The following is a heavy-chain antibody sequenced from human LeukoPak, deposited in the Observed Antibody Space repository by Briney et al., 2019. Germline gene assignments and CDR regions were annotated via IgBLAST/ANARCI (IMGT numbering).Heavy chain of an antibody. V-gene: IGHV1-18*04. CDR2: ISAYNGNT. Sequence: ASVKVSCKASGYTFTSYGISWVRQAPGQGLEWMGWISAYNGNTNYAQKLQGRVTMTTDTSTSPAYMELRSLRSDDTAAYYCARDWPDYYGSGSYYMFDPWGQGTLVTVSS. D-gene: IGHD3-10*01. CDR1: GYTFTSYG. J-gene: IGHJ5*02. CDR3: ARDWPDYYGSGSYYMFDP.